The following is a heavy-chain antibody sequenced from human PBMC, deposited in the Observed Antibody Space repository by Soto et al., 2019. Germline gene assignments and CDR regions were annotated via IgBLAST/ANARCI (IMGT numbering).Heavy chain of an antibody. Sequence: QVQLVQSGAEVKKPGASVKVSCKASGYTFTSYDINWVRQATGQGLEWMGWMNPNSGNTGYAQKFQGRVTMTRNTAISTVYMELSSLRSEDTAVYYCARGGPGIVLVPAADPFDYWGQGTLVTVSS. J-gene: IGHJ4*02. CDR2: MNPNSGNT. CDR3: ARGGPGIVLVPAADPFDY. CDR1: GYTFTSYD. V-gene: IGHV1-8*01. D-gene: IGHD2-2*01.